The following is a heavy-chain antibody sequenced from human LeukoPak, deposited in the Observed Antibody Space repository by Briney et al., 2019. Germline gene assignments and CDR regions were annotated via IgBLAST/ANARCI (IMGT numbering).Heavy chain of an antibody. CDR3: AREAVAEYYFDY. V-gene: IGHV4-61*01. D-gene: IGHD2-15*01. CDR2: IYYSGST. J-gene: IGHJ4*02. Sequence: SETLSLTCTVSGGSVCSGSYYWSWIRQPPGKGLEWIGYIYYSGSTNYNPSLKSRVTISVDTSKNQFSLKLSSVTAADTAVYYCAREAVAEYYFDYWGQGTLVTVSS. CDR1: GGSVCSGSYY.